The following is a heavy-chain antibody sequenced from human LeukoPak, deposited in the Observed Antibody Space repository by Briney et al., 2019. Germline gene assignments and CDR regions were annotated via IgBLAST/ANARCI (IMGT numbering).Heavy chain of an antibody. Sequence: ASVKVSCKASGYTFTGYYMHWVRQAPGQGLEWMGRINPNSGGTNYAQKFQGRVTMTRDTSISTAYMELSRLRSDDTAVYYCARAGVVVAAMDNWFDPWGQGTLVTVSS. V-gene: IGHV1-2*06. J-gene: IGHJ5*02. CDR1: GYTFTGYY. CDR3: ARAGVVVAAMDNWFDP. D-gene: IGHD2-15*01. CDR2: INPNSGGT.